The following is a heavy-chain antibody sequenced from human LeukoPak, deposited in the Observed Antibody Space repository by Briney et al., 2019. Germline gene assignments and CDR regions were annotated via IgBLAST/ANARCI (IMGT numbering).Heavy chain of an antibody. CDR1: GYTFTSYY. CDR2: INPSGGST. Sequence: ATVKVSCKASGYTFTSYYMHWVRQAPGQGLEWMGIINPSGGSTSYAQKFQGRVTMTRDMSTSTVYMELSSLRSEDTAVYYCARSIGDLLIDYWGQGTLVTASS. V-gene: IGHV1-46*01. D-gene: IGHD2-21*01. J-gene: IGHJ4*02. CDR3: ARSIGDLLIDY.